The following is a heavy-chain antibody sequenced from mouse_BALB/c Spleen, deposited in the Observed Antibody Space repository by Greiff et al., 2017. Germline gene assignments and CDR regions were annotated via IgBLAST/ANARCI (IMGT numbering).Heavy chain of an antibody. CDR2: IDTSDSYT. V-gene: IGHV1-69*01. D-gene: IGHD2-4*01. CDR3: ARSDYDG. Sequence: QVQLQQPGAELVMPGASVKMSCKASGYTFTDYWMHWVKQRPGQGLEWIGAIDTSDSYTSYNQKFKGKATLTVDESSSTAYMQLSSLTSEDSAVYYCARSDYDGWGQGTTLTVSS. CDR1: GYTFTDYW. J-gene: IGHJ2*01.